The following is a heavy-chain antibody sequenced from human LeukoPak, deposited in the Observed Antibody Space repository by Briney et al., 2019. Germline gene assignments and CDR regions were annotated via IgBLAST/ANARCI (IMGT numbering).Heavy chain of an antibody. Sequence: GKSLRLSCAASGFTFRSYAMHWVRQAPGKGLEWVAFVPYDESEKYYGDSAKGRFTISRDNSENTLYLEMNNLRTEDTAVYYCTSELRDSNHDFDYWGQGTLVTVSS. CDR1: GFTFRSYA. CDR2: VPYDESEK. CDR3: TSELRDSNHDFDY. J-gene: IGHJ4*02. D-gene: IGHD4-11*01. V-gene: IGHV3-30*04.